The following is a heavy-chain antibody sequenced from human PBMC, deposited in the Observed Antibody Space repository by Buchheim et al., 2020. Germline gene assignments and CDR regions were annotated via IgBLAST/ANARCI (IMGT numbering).Heavy chain of an antibody. V-gene: IGHV3-48*03. CDR3: ARDEKYYYDSSGYYYIDY. CDR1: GFTFGSYE. D-gene: IGHD3-22*01. CDR2: ISSSGSTI. J-gene: IGHJ4*02. Sequence: EVQLVESGGGLVQPGGSLRLSCAASGFTFGSYEMNWVRQAPGKGLEWVSYISSSGSTIYYADSVKGRFTISRDNAKNSLYLQMNSLRAEDTAVYYCARDEKYYYDSSGYYYIDYWGQGTL.